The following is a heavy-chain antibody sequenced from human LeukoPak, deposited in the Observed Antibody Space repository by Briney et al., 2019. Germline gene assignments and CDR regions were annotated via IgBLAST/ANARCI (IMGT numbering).Heavy chain of an antibody. D-gene: IGHD6-19*01. Sequence: GASVKVSCKASGGTFSSYAISWVRRAPGQGLEWMGGIIPIFGTANYAQKFQGRVTITTDESTSTAYMELSSLRSEDTAVYYCARGVRGWYFFDYWGQGTLVTVSS. CDR1: GGTFSSYA. V-gene: IGHV1-69*05. CDR2: IIPIFGTA. J-gene: IGHJ4*02. CDR3: ARGVRGWYFFDY.